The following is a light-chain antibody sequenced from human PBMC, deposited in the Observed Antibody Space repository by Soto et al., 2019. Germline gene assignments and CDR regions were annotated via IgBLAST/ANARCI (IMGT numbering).Light chain of an antibody. CDR3: AAWDASLNGVV. CDR2: DN. J-gene: IGLJ2*01. Sequence: QSVLTQPPSASGTPGQRVTISCSGSSSNIGSYYVYWYQQLPGTAPKLLIYDNERPSGVPDRFSGSKSGTSASLAISGLQSDDEADYYCAAWDASLNGVVFGGGTKLTVL. V-gene: IGLV1-44*01. CDR1: SSNIGSYY.